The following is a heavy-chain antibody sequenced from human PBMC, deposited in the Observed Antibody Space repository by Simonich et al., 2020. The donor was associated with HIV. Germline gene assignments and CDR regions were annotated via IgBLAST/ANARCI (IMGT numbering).Heavy chain of an antibody. D-gene: IGHD2-2*01. CDR2: INHSGST. CDR1: GGSFSGYY. CDR3: ARGFYQRLYYFDY. J-gene: IGHJ4*02. V-gene: IGHV4-34*01. Sequence: QVQLQQWGAGLLKPSETLSLTCAAYGGSFSGYYWSWIRQPPGKGLEWIGEINHSGSTNYNPSLKSRVTISVDTSKNQFSLKLSSETAADTAVYYCARGFYQRLYYFDYWGQGTLVTVSS.